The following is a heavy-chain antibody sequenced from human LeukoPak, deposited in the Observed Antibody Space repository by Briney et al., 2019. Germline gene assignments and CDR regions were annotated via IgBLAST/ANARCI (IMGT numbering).Heavy chain of an antibody. D-gene: IGHD5-18*01. CDR2: INPNSGGT. J-gene: IGHJ4*02. Sequence: ASVKVSCKASGYTFTGYYMHWVRQAPGQGLEWMGWINPNSGGTNYAQKFQGRVTMTRDTSISTAYMELSRLRSDDTAVYYCARDYGPVTAMVTTRYYWGQGTLVTVSS. V-gene: IGHV1-2*02. CDR3: ARDYGPVTAMVTTRYY. CDR1: GYTFTGYY.